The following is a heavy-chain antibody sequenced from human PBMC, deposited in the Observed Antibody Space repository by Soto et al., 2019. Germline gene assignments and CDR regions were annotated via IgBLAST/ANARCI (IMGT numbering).Heavy chain of an antibody. Sequence: GGSLRLSCAASGFTFSSYSMNWVRQAPGKGLEWVSYISSSSSTIYYADSVKGRFTISRDNAKNSLYLQMNSLRAEDTAVYYRAREGENYDFWSGYYKGDAFDIWGQGTMVTVSS. V-gene: IGHV3-48*01. D-gene: IGHD3-3*01. CDR2: ISSSSSTI. J-gene: IGHJ3*02. CDR1: GFTFSSYS. CDR3: AREGENYDFWSGYYKGDAFDI.